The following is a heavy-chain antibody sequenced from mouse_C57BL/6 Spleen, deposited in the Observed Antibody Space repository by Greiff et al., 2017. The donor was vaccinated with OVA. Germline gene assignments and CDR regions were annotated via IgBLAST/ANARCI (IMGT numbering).Heavy chain of an antibody. D-gene: IGHD1-1*01. CDR1: GFTFSDYG. J-gene: IGHJ2*01. V-gene: IGHV5-17*01. Sequence: EVMLVESGGGLVTPGGSLKLSCAASGFTFSDYGMHCVRQAPEQGLEWVAYISSGSSTIYYADTVKGRFPLSRDNAKNTLCLQMISLRSEDTAMYYCARANYYYGSDPDFGGWGQGTTLTVSS. CDR3: ARANYYYGSDPDFGG. CDR2: ISSGSSTI.